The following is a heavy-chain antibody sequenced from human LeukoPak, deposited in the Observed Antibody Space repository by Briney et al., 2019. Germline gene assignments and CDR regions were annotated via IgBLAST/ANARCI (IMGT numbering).Heavy chain of an antibody. Sequence: PSETLSLTCTVSGGYINSHYWGWIRQPPGKVLEYIGYISYTGSAIYSPSLESRVTISIDTSKKQFSLNLRSVNTADTAVYYCARVAVTAVDAFDIWGQGTMVTVSS. V-gene: IGHV4-59*11. J-gene: IGHJ3*02. CDR1: GGYINSHY. CDR2: ISYTGSA. CDR3: ARVAVTAVDAFDI. D-gene: IGHD2-21*02.